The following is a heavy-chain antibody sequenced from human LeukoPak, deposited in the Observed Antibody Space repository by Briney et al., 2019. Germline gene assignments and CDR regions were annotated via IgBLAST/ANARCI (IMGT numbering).Heavy chain of an antibody. CDR2: IYPGDSDT. V-gene: IGHV5-51*01. CDR1: GYSFTNYW. J-gene: IGHJ5*02. D-gene: IGHD2-2*01. Sequence: ESLKISCKGSGYSFTNYWIGWVRQMPGKGLEWMGIIYPGDSDTRYSPSFQGQVTISADKSISTAYLQWSSLKASDTAMYYCARLQTHVVVPAAAFDPWGQGTLVTVSS. CDR3: ARLQTHVVVPAAAFDP.